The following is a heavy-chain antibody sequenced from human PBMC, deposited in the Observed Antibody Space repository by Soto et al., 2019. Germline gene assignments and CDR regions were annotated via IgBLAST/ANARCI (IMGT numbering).Heavy chain of an antibody. V-gene: IGHV3-23*01. CDR1: GFTFSTYT. Sequence: GGSLRLSCVASGFTFSTYTMSWVRQAPGKGLEWVSVISGRGGSASPSYADSVQGRFSISRDNAKNTLYLQMNSLRGEDTAMYYCAKARCSSADCYVPDYWGQGTLVTSPQ. CDR2: ISGRGGSASP. D-gene: IGHD3-16*01. J-gene: IGHJ4*02. CDR3: AKARCSSADCYVPDY.